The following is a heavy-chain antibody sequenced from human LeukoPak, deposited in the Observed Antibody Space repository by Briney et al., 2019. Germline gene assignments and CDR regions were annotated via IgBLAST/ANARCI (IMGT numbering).Heavy chain of an antibody. CDR3: AAPQSRISSYYYVMDV. V-gene: IGHV1-69*13. CDR1: GGTFSSYA. CDR2: IIPIFGTA. Sequence: SVKVSCKASGGTFSSYAISWVRQAPGQGLEWMGGIIPIFGTANYAQKFQGRVTITADESTSTAYMELSSLISEETAVYYCAAPQSRISSYYYVMDVGGRGTTATVSS. D-gene: IGHD2-15*01. J-gene: IGHJ6*02.